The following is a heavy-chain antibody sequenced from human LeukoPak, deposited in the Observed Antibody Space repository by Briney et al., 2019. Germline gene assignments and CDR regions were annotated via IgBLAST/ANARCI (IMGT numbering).Heavy chain of an antibody. Sequence: GESLKISCKGSGYSFTSYWIGWVRQMPGKGLEWMGIIYPGDSDTRYSPSFQGQVTISADKSISTAYLQWSSLKALDTAIYYCARLPDYYDISAPAGDAFDIWGQGTMVTVSS. J-gene: IGHJ3*02. D-gene: IGHD3-22*01. CDR2: IYPGDSDT. CDR3: ARLPDYYDISAPAGDAFDI. CDR1: GYSFTSYW. V-gene: IGHV5-51*01.